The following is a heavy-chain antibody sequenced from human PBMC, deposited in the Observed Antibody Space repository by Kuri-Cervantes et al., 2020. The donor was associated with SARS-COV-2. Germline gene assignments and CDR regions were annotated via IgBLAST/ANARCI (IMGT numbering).Heavy chain of an antibody. J-gene: IGHJ3*02. V-gene: IGHV3-21*01. CDR1: GFTFSSYS. CDR2: ISSSSSYI. CDR3: ARDRPSNYYGSGSSLDALDI. Sequence: GGSLRLSCAASGFTFSSYSMNWVRQAPGKGLEWVSSISSSSSYIYYADSVKGRFTISRDNAKNSLYLQMNGLRAEDTAVYYCARDRPSNYYGSGSSLDALDIWGQGTMVTVSS. D-gene: IGHD3-10*01.